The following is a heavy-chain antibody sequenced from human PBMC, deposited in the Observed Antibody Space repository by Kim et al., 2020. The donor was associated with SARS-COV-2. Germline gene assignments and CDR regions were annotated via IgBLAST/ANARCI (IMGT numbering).Heavy chain of an antibody. D-gene: IGHD6-19*01. V-gene: IGHV1-18*01. CDR2: ISAYNGNT. CDR1: GYTFTSYG. Sequence: ASVKVSCKASGYTFTSYGISWVRQAPGQGLEWMGWISAYNGNTNYAQKLQGRVTMTTDTSTSTAYMELRSLRSDDTAVYYCARDGGDSSGWYIPIYYYYGMDVWGQGTTVTVSS. CDR3: ARDGGDSSGWYIPIYYYYGMDV. J-gene: IGHJ6*02.